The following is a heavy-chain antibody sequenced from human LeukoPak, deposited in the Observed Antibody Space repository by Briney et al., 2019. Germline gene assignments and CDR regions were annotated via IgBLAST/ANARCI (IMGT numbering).Heavy chain of an antibody. Sequence: SQTLSLTCAISGDRVSSNSVAWNWIRQSPSRGLEWLGRTYYRSKWYNDYAVSVKTRITINPDTSKDQFSLQLSSVIPEDTAVYYYARSQSPSGSFDYWGQGTLVTVSS. V-gene: IGHV6-1*01. CDR2: TYYRSKWYN. CDR3: ARSQSPSGSFDY. D-gene: IGHD1-26*01. J-gene: IGHJ4*02. CDR1: GDRVSSNSVA.